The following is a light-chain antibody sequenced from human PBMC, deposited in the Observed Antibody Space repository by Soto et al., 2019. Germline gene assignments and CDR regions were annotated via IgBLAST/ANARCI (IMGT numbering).Light chain of an antibody. CDR3: QQRGT. CDR1: QSVSSSY. V-gene: IGKV3-20*01. J-gene: IGKJ4*01. CDR2: GAS. Sequence: DIVLTQSPGTLPLSPGERATLSCRASQSVSSSYLAWYQHKPGQAPRLLIYGASTRATGIPDRFRGSGSETDFTLTISRLDPEDFAVYYCQQRGTFGGGTKVEIK.